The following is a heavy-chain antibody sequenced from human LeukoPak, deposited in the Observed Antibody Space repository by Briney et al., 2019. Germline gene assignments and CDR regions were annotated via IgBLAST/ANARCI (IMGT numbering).Heavy chain of an antibody. CDR3: ARGRITIFGVVNPHFDY. CDR2: IDNSGST. J-gene: IGHJ4*02. D-gene: IGHD3-3*01. Sequence: KSPETLSPTCTVSRGSISSYYWSWIRQPPGKGLEWIGYIDNSGSTNSNPSLKSRVTMSVDTFNNQFSLKLSSVTAADTAVYYCARGRITIFGVVNPHFDYWGQGTLVTVSS. V-gene: IGHV4-59*01. CDR1: RGSISSYY.